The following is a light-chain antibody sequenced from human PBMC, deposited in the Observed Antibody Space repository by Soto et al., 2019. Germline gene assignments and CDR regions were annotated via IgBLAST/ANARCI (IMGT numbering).Light chain of an antibody. Sequence: DVVMTQSPLSLPVTLGQPASISCRSSQGLVDSDGNTYLSWFHQRPGHSPRRLIYKVSQPDPGVLGRFGGGGSGTYFRLVISWVEAEDIGIYYCLQGTHWPPAFGPGTKVDIK. CDR1: QGLVDSDGNTY. J-gene: IGKJ1*01. V-gene: IGKV2-30*01. CDR2: KVS. CDR3: LQGTHWPPA.